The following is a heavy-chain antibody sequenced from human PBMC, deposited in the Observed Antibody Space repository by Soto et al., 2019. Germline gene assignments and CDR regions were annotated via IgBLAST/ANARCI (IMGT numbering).Heavy chain of an antibody. CDR1: GGSFSGYY. Sequence: SETLSLTCAVYGGSFSGYYWSWIRQPPGKGLEWIGEINHSGSTNYNPSLKSRVTISVDTSKNQFSLKLSSVTAADTAVYYCAYSCSSGRGSFDYWGQGTLVTAPQ. CDR3: AYSCSSGRGSFDY. V-gene: IGHV4-34*01. D-gene: IGHD6-19*01. CDR2: INHSGST. J-gene: IGHJ4*02.